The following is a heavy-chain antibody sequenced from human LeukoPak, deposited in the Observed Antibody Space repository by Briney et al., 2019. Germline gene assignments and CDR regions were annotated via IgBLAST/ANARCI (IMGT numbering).Heavy chain of an antibody. J-gene: IGHJ4*02. CDR3: ARVGVWGVILRRAHFDY. V-gene: IGHV1-2*02. Sequence: ASVKVSCKASGYTFTGYYMHWVRQAPGQGLEWMGWINPNSGGTNYAQTFQGRVTMTRDTSISTAYMELSRLRSDDTAVYYCARVGVWGVILRRAHFDYWGQGTLVTVSS. CDR1: GYTFTGYY. CDR2: INPNSGGT. D-gene: IGHD3-10*01.